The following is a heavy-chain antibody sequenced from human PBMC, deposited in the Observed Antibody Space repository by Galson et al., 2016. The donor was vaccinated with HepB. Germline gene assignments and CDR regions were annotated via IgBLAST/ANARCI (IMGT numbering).Heavy chain of an antibody. J-gene: IGHJ6*02. CDR3: ARGYCSATDCYAGLGLDV. V-gene: IGHV1-46*01. D-gene: IGHD2-2*01. CDR2: INPNGGST. Sequence: IHWIRQAPGQGLEWMGIINPNGGSTTFAQRFQGRVTMTRDTSTSTVYIDLSSLRSEDTAVYYCARGYCSATDCYAGLGLDVWGQGTTVIVS.